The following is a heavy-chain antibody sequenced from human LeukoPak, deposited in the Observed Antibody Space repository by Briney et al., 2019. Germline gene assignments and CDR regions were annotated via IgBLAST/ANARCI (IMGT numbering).Heavy chain of an antibody. CDR2: IYINGST. D-gene: IGHD3-10*01. CDR3: ARDLGFGDYGMDV. V-gene: IGHV3-53*01. Sequence: GGSLRLSCAASGFTDSSNYMSSVRQAPGKGLEWVSLIYINGSTYYADSVKGRFTISRDNSKNTLYLQMNSLRAEDTALYYCARDLGFGDYGMDVWGKGTTVTVSS. J-gene: IGHJ6*04. CDR1: GFTDSSNY.